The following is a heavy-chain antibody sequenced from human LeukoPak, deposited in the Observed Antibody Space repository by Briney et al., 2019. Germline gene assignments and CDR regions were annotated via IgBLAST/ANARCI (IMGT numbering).Heavy chain of an antibody. CDR3: AKSYSSDWYSFDY. J-gene: IGHJ4*02. CDR1: GFTFSNAW. CDR2: IKSKTDGGTT. D-gene: IGHD6-13*01. V-gene: IGHV3-15*01. Sequence: GGSLRLSCAASGFTFSNAWMSWVRQAPGKGLEWVGRIKSKTDGGTTDYAAPVKGRFTISRDDSKNTLYLQMNSLRAEDTAVYYCAKSYSSDWYSFDYWGQGTLVPVSS.